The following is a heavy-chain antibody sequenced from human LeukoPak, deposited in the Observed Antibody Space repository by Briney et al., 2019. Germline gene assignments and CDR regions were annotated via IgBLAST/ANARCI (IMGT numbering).Heavy chain of an antibody. CDR1: GGTFSSYA. D-gene: IGHD3-22*01. J-gene: IGHJ4*02. CDR2: IIPIFGIA. Sequence: SVKVSCKASGGTFSSYAISWVRQAPGEGLEWMGRIIPIFGIANYAQKFQGRVTITADKSTSTAYMELSSLRSEDTAVYYCAREGYYDSSGYYPPAYYFDYWGQGTLVTVSS. CDR3: AREGYYDSSGYYPPAYYFDY. V-gene: IGHV1-69*04.